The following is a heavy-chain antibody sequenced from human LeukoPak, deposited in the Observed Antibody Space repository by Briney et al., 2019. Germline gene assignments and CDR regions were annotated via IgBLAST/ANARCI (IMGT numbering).Heavy chain of an antibody. Sequence: TSETLSLTCTVSGDSISTSNSYWGWIRQPPGKGVEWIGSIYYSGNTYYNASLKSRVTISVDTSKNQFSLKLTSVTAADTAVYLCARGSVYSSSSVFPPFDYWGQGTLVTVSS. CDR3: ARGSVYSSSSVFPPFDY. D-gene: IGHD6-6*01. J-gene: IGHJ4*02. CDR2: IYYSGNT. CDR1: GDSISTSNSY. V-gene: IGHV4-39*01.